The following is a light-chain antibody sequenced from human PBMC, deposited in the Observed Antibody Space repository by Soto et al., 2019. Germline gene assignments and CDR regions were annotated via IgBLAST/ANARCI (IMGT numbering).Light chain of an antibody. CDR3: QAWDSSTAFYV. CDR2: QNT. Sequence: SYELTQPPSVSVSPGQTASITCSGDKLDLKYACWYQQRPGQSPLLIIYQNTRRPSGIPERFSASNSGNTATLTISGTQPMDEADYYCQAWDSSTAFYVCGTGTKVTVL. CDR1: KLDLKY. J-gene: IGLJ1*01. V-gene: IGLV3-1*01.